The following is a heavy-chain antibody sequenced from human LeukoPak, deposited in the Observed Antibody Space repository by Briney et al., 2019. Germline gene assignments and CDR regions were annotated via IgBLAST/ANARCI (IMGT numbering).Heavy chain of an antibody. J-gene: IGHJ4*02. D-gene: IGHD3-22*01. Sequence: ASVKVSCKASGYTFTGYYMHWVRQAPGQGLEWMGWINPNSRGTNYAQKFQGRVTMTRDTSISTAYMELSRLRSDDTAVYYCARVEAYDSSGYYYSYWGQGTLVTVSS. CDR2: INPNSRGT. CDR1: GYTFTGYY. CDR3: ARVEAYDSSGYYYSY. V-gene: IGHV1-2*02.